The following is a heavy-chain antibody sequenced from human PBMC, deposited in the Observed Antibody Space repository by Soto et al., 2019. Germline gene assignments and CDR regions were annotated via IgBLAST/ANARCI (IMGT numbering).Heavy chain of an antibody. D-gene: IGHD2-2*02. CDR1: GFTFSSYS. V-gene: IGHV3-48*01. J-gene: IGHJ5*02. CDR3: ARDSCSSTSCYKAFDP. CDR2: ISSSSSTI. Sequence: GGSLRLSCAASGFTFSSYSMNWVRQAPGKGLEWVSYISSSSSTIYYADSVKGRFTISRDNAKNSLYLQMNSLRAEDTAVYYCARDSCSSTSCYKAFDPWGQGTLVTVSS.